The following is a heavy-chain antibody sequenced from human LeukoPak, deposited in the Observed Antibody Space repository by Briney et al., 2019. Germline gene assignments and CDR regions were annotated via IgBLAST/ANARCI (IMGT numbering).Heavy chain of an antibody. J-gene: IGHJ3*02. D-gene: IGHD3-9*01. Sequence: PGGSLRLSCTASGFTFGDYAMSWVRQAPGKGLEWVGFIRSKAYGGTTEYAASVKGRCTISRDDSKSIAYLQMNSLKTEDTAVYYCTRDRRYPVLRYFDWLPRDAFDIWGQGTMVTVSS. CDR1: GFTFGDYA. V-gene: IGHV3-49*04. CDR2: IRSKAYGGTT. CDR3: TRDRRYPVLRYFDWLPRDAFDI.